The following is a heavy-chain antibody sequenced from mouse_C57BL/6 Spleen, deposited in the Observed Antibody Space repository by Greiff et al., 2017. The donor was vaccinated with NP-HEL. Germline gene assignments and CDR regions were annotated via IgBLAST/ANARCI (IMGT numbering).Heavy chain of an antibody. CDR2: IYPGSGST. D-gene: IGHD2-5*01. CDR3: AREGYYSNYDYFDY. V-gene: IGHV1-55*01. Sequence: QVQLKQPGAELVKPGASVKMSCKASGYTFTSYWLTWVKQRPGQGLEWIGDIYPGSGSTNYNEKFKSKATLTVDTSSSTAYMQLSGLTSEDSAVYYCAREGYYSNYDYFDYWGQGTTLTVSS. CDR1: GYTFTSYW. J-gene: IGHJ2*01.